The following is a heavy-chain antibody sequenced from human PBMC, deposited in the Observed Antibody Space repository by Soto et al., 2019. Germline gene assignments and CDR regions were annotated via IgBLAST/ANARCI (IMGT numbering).Heavy chain of an antibody. J-gene: IGHJ4*02. D-gene: IGHD5-12*01. Sequence: QVQLVESGGGVVQPGRSPRLSCAASGFTFSSYGMHWVRQAPGKGLEWVAVISYDGSNKYYADSVKGRFTISRDNSKNTLYLQMNSLRAEDTAVYYCAKDRRRDGYNFDYWGQGTLVTVSS. CDR1: GFTFSSYG. CDR3: AKDRRRDGYNFDY. V-gene: IGHV3-30*18. CDR2: ISYDGSNK.